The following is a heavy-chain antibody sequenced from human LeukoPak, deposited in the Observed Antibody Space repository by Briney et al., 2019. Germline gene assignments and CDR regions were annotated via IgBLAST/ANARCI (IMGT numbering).Heavy chain of an antibody. Sequence: SETLSLTCTFSGGSISSGDYYWSWIRQPPGKGLEWIGYIYYSGSTYYNPSLKCRVTISVDTSKNQFSLKLSSVTAADTAVYYCASHYVWGSYLTGWGQGTLVTVSS. D-gene: IGHD3-16*02. CDR3: ASHYVWGSYLTG. CDR2: IYYSGST. J-gene: IGHJ4*02. CDR1: GGSISSGDYY. V-gene: IGHV4-30-4*01.